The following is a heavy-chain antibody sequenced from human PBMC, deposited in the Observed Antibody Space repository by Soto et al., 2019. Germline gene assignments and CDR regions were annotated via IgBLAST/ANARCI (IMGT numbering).Heavy chain of an antibody. Sequence: ASVKVSCKASGYTFTSYGISWVRQAPGQGLEWMGWISAYNGNTNYAQKLQGRVTMTTDTSTSTAYMELRSLRSDDTAVYYCARSDSSGWSPPRGWFDPWGQGTLVTVSS. CDR1: GYTFTSYG. V-gene: IGHV1-18*01. CDR2: ISAYNGNT. D-gene: IGHD6-19*01. J-gene: IGHJ5*02. CDR3: ARSDSSGWSPPRGWFDP.